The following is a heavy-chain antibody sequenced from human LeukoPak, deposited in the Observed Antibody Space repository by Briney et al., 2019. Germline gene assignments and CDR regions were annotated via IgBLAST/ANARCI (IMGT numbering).Heavy chain of an antibody. V-gene: IGHV7-4-1*02. D-gene: IGHD3-3*01. CDR3: ARETKRITIFGVESGAFDI. CDR1: GYTFTSYA. J-gene: IGHJ3*02. CDR2: INTNTGNP. Sequence: ASVKVSCKASGYTFTSYAMNWVRQAPGQGLEWMGWINTNTGNPTYAQGFTGRFVFSLDTSVSTAYLQISSLKAEDTAVYYCARETKRITIFGVESGAFDIWGQGTMVTVSS.